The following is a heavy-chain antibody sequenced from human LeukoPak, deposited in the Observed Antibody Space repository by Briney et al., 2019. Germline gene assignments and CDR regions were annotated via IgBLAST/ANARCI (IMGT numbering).Heavy chain of an antibody. CDR3: ARDHYYDSSPFDP. D-gene: IGHD3-22*01. Sequence: ASVKVSCKASGYTFTGYYMHWVRQASGQGLEWMGWINPNSGGTNYAQKFQGRVTMTRDTSISTAYMELSRLRSDDTAVYYCARDHYYDSSPFDPWGQGTLVTVSS. J-gene: IGHJ5*02. CDR1: GYTFTGYY. V-gene: IGHV1-2*02. CDR2: INPNSGGT.